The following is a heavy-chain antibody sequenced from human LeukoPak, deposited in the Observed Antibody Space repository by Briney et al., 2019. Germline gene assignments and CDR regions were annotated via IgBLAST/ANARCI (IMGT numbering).Heavy chain of an antibody. Sequence: PPEALSHTRTHPVGSICSPSWAWLPEPLGGGLGWGGHIFYSGSTNYNSSRMSRVRISVGKSKNQLSRKLSSVTAADTAVYYCARHLSYYDTSGYRCADAFDIWGQGTMVTVSS. CDR1: VGSICSPS. J-gene: IGHJ3*02. CDR3: ARHLSYYDTSGYRCADAFDI. D-gene: IGHD3-22*01. V-gene: IGHV4-59*08. CDR2: IFYSGST.